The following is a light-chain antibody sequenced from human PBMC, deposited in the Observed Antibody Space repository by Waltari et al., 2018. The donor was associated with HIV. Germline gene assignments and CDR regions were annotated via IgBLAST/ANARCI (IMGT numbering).Light chain of an antibody. Sequence: SSELTQDPAVSVALGQTVRITCQGDSLRSYYASWYQQKPGPAPVLVIYGKNNRPSVIPGRFSGSSSGNTPSLTITGAQAEDEADYYCNSRDSSGNHLRVFGGGTKLTVL. V-gene: IGLV3-19*01. CDR2: GKN. J-gene: IGLJ3*02. CDR3: NSRDSSGNHLRV. CDR1: SLRSYY.